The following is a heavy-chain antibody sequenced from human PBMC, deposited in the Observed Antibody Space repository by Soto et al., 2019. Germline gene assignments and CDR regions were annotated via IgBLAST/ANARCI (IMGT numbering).Heavy chain of an antibody. Sequence: QVQLVEPGGGLVKPGGSLSLSCAASGFTFSDYYMSWIRQAPGKGLEWVSYISSSGSTIYYADSVKGRFTISRDNAKNSLYLQMNSLRAEDTAVYYCARHSSSSWDAEYYFDYWGQGTLVTVSS. CDR1: GFTFSDYY. CDR3: ARHSSSSWDAEYYFDY. V-gene: IGHV3-11*01. CDR2: ISSSGSTI. J-gene: IGHJ4*02. D-gene: IGHD6-6*01.